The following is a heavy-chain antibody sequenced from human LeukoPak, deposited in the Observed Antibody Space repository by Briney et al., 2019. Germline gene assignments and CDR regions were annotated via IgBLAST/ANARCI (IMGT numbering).Heavy chain of an antibody. V-gene: IGHV3-21*01. CDR2: ISSSSSYI. D-gene: IGHD3-10*01. CDR3: ARDTPPPDYYGSGSYRGYFDY. J-gene: IGHJ4*02. Sequence: GGSLRLSCAASAFXFSSYTINWVRQAPGKGLEWVSSISSSSSYIYYADSVKGRFTISRGNAKNALYLQMNSLRAEDTAVYYCARDTPPPDYYGSGSYRGYFDYWGQGTLVTVSS. CDR1: AFXFSSYT.